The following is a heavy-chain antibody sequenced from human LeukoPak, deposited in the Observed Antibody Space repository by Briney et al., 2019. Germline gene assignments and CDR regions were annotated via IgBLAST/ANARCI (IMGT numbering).Heavy chain of an antibody. D-gene: IGHD1-1*01. Sequence: SETLSLTCTVSGGSISSYYWSWIRQPAGKGLELIGRIYTSGNTNYNPSLKSRVTMSVDTSKNQFSLKLSSVTAADTAVYYCARDRDWSYWFDPWGQGTLVTVSS. J-gene: IGHJ5*02. CDR2: IYTSGNT. CDR3: ARDRDWSYWFDP. V-gene: IGHV4-4*07. CDR1: GGSISSYY.